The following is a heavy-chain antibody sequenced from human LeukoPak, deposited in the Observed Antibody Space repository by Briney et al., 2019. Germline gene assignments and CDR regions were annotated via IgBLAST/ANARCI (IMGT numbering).Heavy chain of an antibody. Sequence: SETLSLTCTVSGGSISSYYWSWIRQPPGKGLEWIGEIYHSGSTNYNPSLKSRVTISVDKSKNQFSLKLSSVTAADTAVYYCARVPQPVLRYFDWYGIDPWGQGTLVTVSS. J-gene: IGHJ5*02. CDR3: ARVPQPVLRYFDWYGIDP. CDR2: IYHSGST. V-gene: IGHV4-59*12. CDR1: GGSISSYY. D-gene: IGHD3-9*01.